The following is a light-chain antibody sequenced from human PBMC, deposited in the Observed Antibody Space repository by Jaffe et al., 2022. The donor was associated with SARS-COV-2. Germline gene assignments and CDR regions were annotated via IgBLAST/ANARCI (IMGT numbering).Light chain of an antibody. CDR3: QQRSNWPLT. CDR1: HSVGSY. Sequence: EIVLTQSPATLSLSPGERATLSCRASHSVGSYLAWFQQKPGQAPRFLIYDASNRATGIPARFSGSGSGTDFTLTISSLEPEDFAVYYCQQRSNWPLTFGGGTKVEIK. CDR2: DAS. V-gene: IGKV3-11*01. J-gene: IGKJ4*01.